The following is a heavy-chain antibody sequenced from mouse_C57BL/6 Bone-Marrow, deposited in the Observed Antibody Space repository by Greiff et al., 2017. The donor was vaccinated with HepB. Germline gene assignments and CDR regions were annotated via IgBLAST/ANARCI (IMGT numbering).Heavy chain of an antibody. D-gene: IGHD4-1*02. Sequence: EVKLVESGGGLVQPKGSLKLSCAASGFSFNTYAMNWVRQAPGKGLEWVARIRSKSNNYATYYADSVKDRFTISRDDSESMLYLQMNNLKTEDTAMYYCVRHSTGPWFAYWGQGTLVTVSA. CDR3: VRHSTGPWFAY. CDR2: IRSKSNNYAT. J-gene: IGHJ3*01. V-gene: IGHV10-1*01. CDR1: GFSFNTYA.